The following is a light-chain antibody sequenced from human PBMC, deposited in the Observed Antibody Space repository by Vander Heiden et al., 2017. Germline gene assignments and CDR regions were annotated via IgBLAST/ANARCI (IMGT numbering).Light chain of an antibody. CDR2: GNT. CDR1: SSNIGAGYD. Sequence: QSVLTQPPSVSGAPGQRVTIPCTGSSSNIGAGYDVHWYQQLPGTVPKLLIYGNTNRPSGVPDRFSGSKSDTSASLAITGLQAEDEAHYYCQSYDTSLSGHVVFGGGTKLTVL. J-gene: IGLJ2*01. V-gene: IGLV1-40*01. CDR3: QSYDTSLSGHVV.